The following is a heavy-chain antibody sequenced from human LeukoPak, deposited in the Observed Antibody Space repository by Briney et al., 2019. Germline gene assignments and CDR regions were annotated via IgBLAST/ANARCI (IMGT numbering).Heavy chain of an antibody. CDR3: ARVGYSYGSGAPSFDP. CDR2: IYYSGST. Sequence: PSETLSLTCTVSGGSISSGGYYWSWIRQHPGKGLEWIGYIYYSGSTYYNPSLKSRVTISVDTSKNQFSLKLSSVTAADTAVYYCARVGYSYGSGAPSFDPWGQGTLVTVSS. V-gene: IGHV4-31*03. CDR1: GGSISSGGYY. D-gene: IGHD5-18*01. J-gene: IGHJ5*02.